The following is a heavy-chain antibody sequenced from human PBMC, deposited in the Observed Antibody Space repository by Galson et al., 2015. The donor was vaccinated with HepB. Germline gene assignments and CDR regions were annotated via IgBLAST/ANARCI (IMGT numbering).Heavy chain of an antibody. Sequence: SVKVSCKASGYTFTSYAMHWVRQAPGQRLEWMGWINAGNGNTKYSQKFQGRVTITRDTSASTAYMELSSLRSEDTAVYYCARGSYYYGSGSYYTEQTFDYWGQGTLVTVSS. V-gene: IGHV1-3*01. CDR2: INAGNGNT. CDR3: ARGSYYYGSGSYYTEQTFDY. CDR1: GYTFTSYA. J-gene: IGHJ4*02. D-gene: IGHD3-10*01.